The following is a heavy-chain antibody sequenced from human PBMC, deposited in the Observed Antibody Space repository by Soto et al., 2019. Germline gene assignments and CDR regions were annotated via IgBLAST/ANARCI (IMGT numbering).Heavy chain of an antibody. CDR3: SGPGYDSQDF. Sequence: PGGSLRLSCAASGFTFSSYAMSWVRQAPGKGLQWVSAISGSGGDTDYGDSVKGRFTISRDNSKNTLFLQMNSLRVDDTAIYYCSGPGYDSQDFWGQGTLVTVSS. CDR2: ISGSGGDT. D-gene: IGHD5-12*01. J-gene: IGHJ4*02. CDR1: GFTFSSYA. V-gene: IGHV3-23*01.